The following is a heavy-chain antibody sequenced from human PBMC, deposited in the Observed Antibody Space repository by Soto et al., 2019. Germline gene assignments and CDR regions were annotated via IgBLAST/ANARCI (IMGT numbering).Heavy chain of an antibody. V-gene: IGHV1-69*13. D-gene: IGHD5-12*01. CDR2: SIPIFGTA. CDR1: GCTFNNYP. CDR3: ARGRAYSGDDNYYSFDTEG. J-gene: IGHJ6*01. Sequence: GASVKVSCKASGCTFNNYPITWVRQAPGEGLEWMGGSIPIFGTANYAQKFQGRVTISVDESTSTAYMELSSLRSEDTAVYYCARGRAYSGDDNYYSFDTEGLGQGTTVSVSS.